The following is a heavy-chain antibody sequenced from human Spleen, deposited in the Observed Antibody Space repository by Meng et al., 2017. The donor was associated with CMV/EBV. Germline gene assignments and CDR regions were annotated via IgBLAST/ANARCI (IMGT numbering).Heavy chain of an antibody. CDR1: GFTFSSYS. CDR2: ISSSSSYI. CDR3: ASGRRRTYWELIGYFDY. V-gene: IGHV3-21*01. Sequence: GGSLRLSCAASGFTFSSYSMNWVRQAPGKGLEWVSSISSSSSYIYYADSVKGRFTISRDNAKNSLYLQMNSLRAEDTAVYYCASGRRRTYWELIGYFDYWGQGTLVTVSS. J-gene: IGHJ4*02. D-gene: IGHD1-26*01.